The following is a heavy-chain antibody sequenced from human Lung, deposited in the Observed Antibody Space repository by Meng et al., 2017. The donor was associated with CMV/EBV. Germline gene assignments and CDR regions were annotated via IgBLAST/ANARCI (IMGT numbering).Heavy chain of an antibody. Sequence: FNSYGTTWVRQAPGQGLEWVGWISSYNSNTNYAQKFQGRVTLTTDTSTSIAYMELRSLRFDDTAVYYCATIAYCGGDCYQIHPLYDHWGQGTLVTVSS. CDR3: ATIAYCGGDCYQIHPLYDH. CDR2: ISSYNSNT. V-gene: IGHV1-18*01. J-gene: IGHJ5*02. CDR1: FNSYG. D-gene: IGHD2-21*01.